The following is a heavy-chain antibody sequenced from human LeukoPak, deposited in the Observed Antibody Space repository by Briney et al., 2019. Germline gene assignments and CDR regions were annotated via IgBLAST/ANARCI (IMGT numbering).Heavy chain of an antibody. CDR2: IYQDGNT. CDR3: ARDREVVTAKAQMDV. D-gene: IGHD2-21*02. Sequence: PGGSLRLSCAVSGFTVSTNHMSWVRQAPGKGLEWVSVIYQDGNTYYTVSVKDSFTISRDNSKNTLFLQMNSLRAEDTAMYYCARDREVVTAKAQMDVWGKGTTVTVSS. CDR1: GFTVSTNH. V-gene: IGHV3-53*01. J-gene: IGHJ6*04.